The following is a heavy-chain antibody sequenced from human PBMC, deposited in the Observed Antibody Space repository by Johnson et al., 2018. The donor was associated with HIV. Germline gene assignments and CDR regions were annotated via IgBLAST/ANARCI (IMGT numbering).Heavy chain of an antibody. Sequence: EKLVESGGGLVQPGGSLRLSCAASGFTVSSNYMSWVRQAPGKGLEWVSVLYSGGSTSYAYSVKGRFTISRDNSKNTLYLQMNSLRAEDTAVYYCARVNHAFDIWGQGTMVTVSS. J-gene: IGHJ3*02. V-gene: IGHV3-66*02. CDR3: ARVNHAFDI. CDR2: LYSGGST. CDR1: GFTVSSNY.